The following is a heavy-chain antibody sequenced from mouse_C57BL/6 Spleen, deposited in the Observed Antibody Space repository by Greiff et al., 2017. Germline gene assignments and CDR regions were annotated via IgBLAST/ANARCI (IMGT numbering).Heavy chain of an antibody. CDR2: INPYNGGT. J-gene: IGHJ3*01. V-gene: IGHV1-19*01. D-gene: IGHD2-4*01. Sequence: VQLKESGPVLVKPGASVKMSCKASGYTFTDYYMNWVKQSHGKSLEWIGVINPYNGGTSYNQKFKGKATLTVDKSSSTAYMELNSLTSEDSAVYYCATTYDYDALFAYWGQGTLVTVSA. CDR3: ATTYDYDALFAY. CDR1: GYTFTDYY.